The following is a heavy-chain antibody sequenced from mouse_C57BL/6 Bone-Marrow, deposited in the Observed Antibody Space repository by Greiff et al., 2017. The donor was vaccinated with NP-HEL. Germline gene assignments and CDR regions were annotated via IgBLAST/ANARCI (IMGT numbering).Heavy chain of an antibody. CDR2: INPGSGGT. J-gene: IGHJ2*01. CDR3: ARSITTVVATRYFDY. V-gene: IGHV1-54*01. Sequence: QVQLKESGAELVRPGTSVKVSCKASGYAFTNYLIEWVKQRPGQGLEWIGVINPGSGGTNYNEKFKGKATLTADKSSSTAYMQLSSLTSEDSAVYFCARSITTVVATRYFDYWGQGTTLTVSS. D-gene: IGHD1-1*01. CDR1: GYAFTNYL.